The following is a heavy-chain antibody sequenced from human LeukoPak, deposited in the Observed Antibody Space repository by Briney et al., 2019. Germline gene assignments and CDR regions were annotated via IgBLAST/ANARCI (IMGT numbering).Heavy chain of an antibody. CDR3: AKGEKYYYYYYMDV. D-gene: IGHD1-26*01. CDR1: GFTFSSYA. J-gene: IGHJ6*03. CDR2: ISGSGGRT. V-gene: IGHV3-23*01. Sequence: GGSLRLSCAASGFTFSSYAMSWVRQAPGKGLEWVSAISGSGGRTYYADSVKGRFTISRDNSKNTLYLQMNSLRAEDTAVYYCAKGEKYYYYYYMDVWGKGTTVTVSS.